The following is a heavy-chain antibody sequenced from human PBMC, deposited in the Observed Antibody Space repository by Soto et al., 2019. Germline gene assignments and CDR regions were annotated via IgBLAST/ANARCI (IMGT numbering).Heavy chain of an antibody. J-gene: IGHJ6*02. V-gene: IGHV4-34*01. Sequence: QVQLQQWGAGLLKPSETLSLTCAVYGGSFSGYYWTWIRQPPGKGLEWSGQINHGGSTIYNPSLKSRFTMSIDKSKNQFSLRLTSVTAAETGVYYCARARGRSSGWGAYYDYGLDVWGQGTTVTVSS. CDR1: GGSFSGYY. D-gene: IGHD6-19*01. CDR3: ARARGRSSGWGAYYDYGLDV. CDR2: INHGGST.